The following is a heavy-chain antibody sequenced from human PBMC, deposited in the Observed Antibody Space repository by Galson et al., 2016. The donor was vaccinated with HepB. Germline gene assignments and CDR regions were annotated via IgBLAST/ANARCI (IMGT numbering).Heavy chain of an antibody. CDR2: ISGSGTIT. CDR1: GLSFSNYA. Sequence: SLRLSCAAAGLSFSNYAMNWVRQAPGKGLEWASVISGSGTITNYADSVKGRFTISRDNSENTLYLQMNSLRVDDTAIYFCAKNPTRYCSSSSCYGDRWGQGTLVTVSS. CDR3: AKNPTRYCSSSSCYGDR. V-gene: IGHV3-23*01. D-gene: IGHD2-2*01. J-gene: IGHJ4*02.